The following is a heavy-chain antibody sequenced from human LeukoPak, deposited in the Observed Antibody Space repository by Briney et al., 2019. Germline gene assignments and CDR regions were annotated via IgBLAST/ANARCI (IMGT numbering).Heavy chain of an antibody. Sequence: PGGSLRLSCAASGFTLDDYGMSWVRQAPGKGLEWVSGINLNGGSTGYADSVKGRFTISRATATNSLYLQMNSLRAEGTALYYCAREPPPNLDYGGNSQDYYYYYYMDVWGKGTTVTVSS. D-gene: IGHD4-23*01. J-gene: IGHJ6*03. CDR3: AREPPPNLDYGGNSQDYYYYYYMDV. V-gene: IGHV3-20*04. CDR1: GFTLDDYG. CDR2: INLNGGST.